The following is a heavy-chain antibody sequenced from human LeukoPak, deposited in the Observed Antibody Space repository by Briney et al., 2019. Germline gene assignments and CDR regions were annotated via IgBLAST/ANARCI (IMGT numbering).Heavy chain of an antibody. Sequence: PGRSLRLSCAASGFTFSSYTLHWVRQAPGKGLEWVAVISYDGSNEYYADSVKGRFTISRDNSKNTLYLQMNSLRAEDTGVYFCAGRGSQYSFHYWGPGTLVTVSS. CDR2: ISYDGSNE. J-gene: IGHJ4*02. CDR3: AGRGSQYSFHY. V-gene: IGHV3-30*04. CDR1: GFTFSSYT. D-gene: IGHD1-26*01.